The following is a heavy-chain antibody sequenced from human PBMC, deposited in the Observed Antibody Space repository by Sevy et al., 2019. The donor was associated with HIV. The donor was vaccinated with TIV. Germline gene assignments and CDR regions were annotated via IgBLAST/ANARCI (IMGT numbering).Heavy chain of an antibody. Sequence: GGSLRLSCAASGFTFSSYEMNWVRQAPGKGLEWVSYISNSGNTIYYADSLKGRFTISRDNARNALYLQMNGLRAEDTAAYYCARRYYDFWSGYYRGTYGMDVWGQGTTVTVSS. D-gene: IGHD3-3*01. CDR3: ARRYYDFWSGYYRGTYGMDV. V-gene: IGHV3-48*03. CDR1: GFTFSSYE. J-gene: IGHJ6*02. CDR2: ISNSGNTI.